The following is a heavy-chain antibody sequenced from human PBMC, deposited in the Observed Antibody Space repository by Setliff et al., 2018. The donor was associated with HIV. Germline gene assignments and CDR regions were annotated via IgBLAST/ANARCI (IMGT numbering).Heavy chain of an antibody. V-gene: IGHV4-4*09. Sequence: PSETLSLPCTVSGDSISSYSWNWIRQSPGGGLEWIGFIFSSGSTKYNPSLQSRVTMSIDTSKNQFSLRLTSVTAADTAVYYCARRIDDSGSFPDKNWFDTWGQGSLVTVSS. D-gene: IGHD3-10*01. CDR2: IFSSGST. CDR3: ARRIDDSGSFPDKNWFDT. J-gene: IGHJ5*02. CDR1: GDSISSYS.